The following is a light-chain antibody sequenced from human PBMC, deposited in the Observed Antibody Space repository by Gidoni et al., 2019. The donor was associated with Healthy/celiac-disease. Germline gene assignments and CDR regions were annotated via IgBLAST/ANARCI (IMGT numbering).Light chain of an antibody. CDR2: DAS. J-gene: IGKJ2*04. CDR1: QDISDY. V-gene: IGKV1-33*01. CDR3: QQYDNLPCS. Sequence: DIQMTQSPSSLSASVGDRVTITCQARQDISDYLNWYQQKPGKAPKLLIYDASNLEIGVPSRFSGSGSGTDFTFTISSLQPEDIATYFCQQYDNLPCSFGQGTRLEI.